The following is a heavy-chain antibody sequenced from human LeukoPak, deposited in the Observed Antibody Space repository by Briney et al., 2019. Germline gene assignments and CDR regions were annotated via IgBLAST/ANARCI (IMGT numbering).Heavy chain of an antibody. CDR2: IYYSGRT. Sequence: SETLSLTCTVSGGSISSYYWSWIRQPPGKGLEWIGYIYYSGRTKYSPSLKSRVTISVDTSENQFSLKLSSVTAADTAVYYCARSKWELLDYWGQGTLVTVSS. CDR1: GGSISSYY. J-gene: IGHJ4*02. CDR3: ARSKWELLDY. V-gene: IGHV4-59*01. D-gene: IGHD1-26*01.